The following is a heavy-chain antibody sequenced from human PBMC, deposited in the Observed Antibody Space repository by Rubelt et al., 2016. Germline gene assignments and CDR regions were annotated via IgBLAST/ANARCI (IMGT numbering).Heavy chain of an antibody. CDR2: ISFDGSNK. CDR3: ARVPGRLAPYWYFDL. D-gene: IGHD3-10*01. Sequence: VQLLESGGGLVQPGGSLRLSCAASGFIFNSYAMSWVRQSPEKGLEWMAVISFDGSNKFYADSVKGRFTISRDNSKNTLYLQVDSLRAEDTAAYYCARVPGRLAPYWYFDLWGRGTLVTVSS. V-gene: IGHV3-30*03. J-gene: IGHJ2*01. CDR1: GFIFNSYA.